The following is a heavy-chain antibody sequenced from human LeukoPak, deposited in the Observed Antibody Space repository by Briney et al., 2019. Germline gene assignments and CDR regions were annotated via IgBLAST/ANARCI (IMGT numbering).Heavy chain of an antibody. CDR2: IYYSGST. V-gene: IGHV4-39*07. J-gene: IGHJ3*02. D-gene: IGHD1-26*01. CDR3: ASSGGSYPAFDI. Sequence: SETLSLTCTVSGGSISSSSYYWGWIRQPPGKGLEWIGSIYYSGSTNYNPSLKSRVTISVDTSKNQFSLKLSSVTAADTAVYYCASSGGSYPAFDIWGQGTMVTVSS. CDR1: GGSISSSSYY.